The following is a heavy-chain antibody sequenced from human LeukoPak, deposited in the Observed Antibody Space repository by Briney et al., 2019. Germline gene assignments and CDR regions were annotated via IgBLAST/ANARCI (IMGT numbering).Heavy chain of an antibody. J-gene: IGHJ6*03. CDR2: FYHGGST. Sequence: PSETLSLTCTVSGYSISTGYYWDWIRQPPGKGLEWIGTFYHGGSTYYNPSLKSRVTISVDTSKNQFSLKLSSVTAADTAVYYCARGLTYYDFWSGYSDYYYYYMDVWGKGTTVTVSS. D-gene: IGHD3-3*01. CDR3: ARGLTYYDFWSGYSDYYYYYMDV. V-gene: IGHV4-38-2*02. CDR1: GYSISTGYY.